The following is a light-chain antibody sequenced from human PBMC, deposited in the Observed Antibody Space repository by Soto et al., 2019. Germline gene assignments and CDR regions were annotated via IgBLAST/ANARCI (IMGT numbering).Light chain of an antibody. V-gene: IGKV3-11*01. J-gene: IGKJ4*01. Sequence: EIVLTQSPATLSLSPGERATLSCRASQSVSSYLAWYQQKPGQAPRLLIYDASNRATGIPARFSGSGSGTDFTLTISSLEPEDFPVYYCQQSSNWPLTFGGGTKVDIK. CDR2: DAS. CDR1: QSVSSY. CDR3: QQSSNWPLT.